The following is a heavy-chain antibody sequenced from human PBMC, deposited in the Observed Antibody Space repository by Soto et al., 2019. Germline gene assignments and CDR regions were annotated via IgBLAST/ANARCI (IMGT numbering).Heavy chain of an antibody. CDR2: IKSKTDGGTT. J-gene: IGHJ4*02. CDR1: GFTFSNAW. CDR3: ATDPVTMIVVVPSSG. V-gene: IGHV3-15*07. D-gene: IGHD3-22*01. Sequence: GGSLRLSCAASGFTFSNAWMNWVRQAPGKGLEWVGRIKSKTDGGTTDYAAPVKGRFTISRDDSKNTLYLQMNSLKTEDTAVYYCATDPVTMIVVVPSSGWGQGTLVTVSS.